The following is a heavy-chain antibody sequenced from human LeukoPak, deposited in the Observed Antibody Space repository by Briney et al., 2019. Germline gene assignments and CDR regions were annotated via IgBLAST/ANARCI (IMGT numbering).Heavy chain of an antibody. J-gene: IGHJ4*02. D-gene: IGHD3-10*01. CDR2: FDPEDGET. CDR3: ATVTDYYGSGSFDY. CDR1: GYTLTELS. V-gene: IGHV1-24*01. Sequence: ASVKVSCKVSGYTLTELSMHWVRQAPGKGLEWMGGFDPEDGETIYAQKFQGRVPMTEDTSTDTAYMELSSLRSEDTAVYYCATVTDYYGSGSFDYWGQGTLVTVSS.